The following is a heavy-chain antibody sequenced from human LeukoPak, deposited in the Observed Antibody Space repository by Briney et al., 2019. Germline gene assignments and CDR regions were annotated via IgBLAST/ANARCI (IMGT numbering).Heavy chain of an antibody. Sequence: GGSLRLSCPASGFTFSSYWMHWVRQAPGRGLVWVSRINTDGSGTSYADSVKGRFTISRDNAKNTLYLQMNSLRAEDTAVYYCARGYSYGFDYWGQGTLVTVSS. CDR3: ARGYSYGFDY. CDR2: INTDGSGT. J-gene: IGHJ4*02. D-gene: IGHD5-18*01. CDR1: GFTFSSYW. V-gene: IGHV3-74*01.